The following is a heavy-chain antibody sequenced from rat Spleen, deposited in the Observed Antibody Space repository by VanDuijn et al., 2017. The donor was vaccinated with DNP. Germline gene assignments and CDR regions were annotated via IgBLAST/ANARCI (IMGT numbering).Heavy chain of an antibody. J-gene: IGHJ2*01. Sequence: EVQLVESGGGLVQPGRSLKLSCEASGFTFNNHGMAWVRQTPTKGLEWVAFISTGGDNTYYRDSVKGRFTISRDNAKNTQYLQMDSLRSEDTATYYCATWDLDYWGQGVMVTVSS. CDR3: ATWDLDY. V-gene: IGHV5S13*01. CDR1: GFTFNNHG. CDR2: ISTGGDNT. D-gene: IGHD4-6*01.